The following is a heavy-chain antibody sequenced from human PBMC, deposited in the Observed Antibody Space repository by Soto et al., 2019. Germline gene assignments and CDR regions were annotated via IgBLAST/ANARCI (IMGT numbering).Heavy chain of an antibody. CDR3: ARGPPLGY. J-gene: IGHJ4*02. CDR2: IYYSGST. CDR1: CGPLSRGGFF. V-gene: IGHV4-30-2*01. Sequence: SGNPFPPCPFSCGPLSRGGFFWSWIRQPPGKGLEWIGYIYYSGSTYYNPSLKSRVTISVDRSKNQFSLKLSSVTAADTAVYYCARGPPLGYWGQGTLVTVSS.